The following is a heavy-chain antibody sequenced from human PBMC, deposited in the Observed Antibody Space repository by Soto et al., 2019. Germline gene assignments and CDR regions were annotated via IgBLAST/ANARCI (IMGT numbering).Heavy chain of an antibody. V-gene: IGHV4-59*07. D-gene: IGHD3-10*01. CDR1: RPSICGYY. CDR2: IYYSGST. J-gene: IGHJ3*02. CDR3: ARVWGGAFDI. Sequence: SYTLSLTCSVPRPSICGYYWSWIRQPPGKGLEWIGYIYYSGSTNYNPSLKSRVTISVDTSKNQFSLKLSSVTAADTAVYYCARVWGGAFDIWGQGTMVT.